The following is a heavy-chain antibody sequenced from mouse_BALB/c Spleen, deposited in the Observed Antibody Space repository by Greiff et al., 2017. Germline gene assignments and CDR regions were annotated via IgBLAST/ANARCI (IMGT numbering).Heavy chain of an antibody. J-gene: IGHJ1*01. CDR3: ARNGNYGYWYFDV. Sequence: VQLKQSGPGLVKPSQSLSLTCTVTGYSITSDYAWNWIRQFPGNKLEWMGYISYSGSTSYNPSLKSRISITRDTSKNQFFLQLNSVTTEDTATYYCARNGNYGYWYFDVWGAGTTVTVSS. CDR2: ISYSGST. CDR1: GYSITSDYA. V-gene: IGHV3-2*02. D-gene: IGHD2-1*01.